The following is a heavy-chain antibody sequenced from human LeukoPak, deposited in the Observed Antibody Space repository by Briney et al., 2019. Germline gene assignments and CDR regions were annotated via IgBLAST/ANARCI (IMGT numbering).Heavy chain of an antibody. CDR1: GFTFSDYY. V-gene: IGHV3-11*01. D-gene: IGHD1-26*01. CDR2: ISSSGNTI. Sequence: GSLRLSCAASGFTFSDYYMSWIRQAPGKGLEWVSDISSSGNTIYYADSVKGRFTISRDNAKNSLYLQMNSLRAEDTAVYYCARDRGSYRYFDYWGQGMLVTVSS. CDR3: ARDRGSYRYFDY. J-gene: IGHJ4*02.